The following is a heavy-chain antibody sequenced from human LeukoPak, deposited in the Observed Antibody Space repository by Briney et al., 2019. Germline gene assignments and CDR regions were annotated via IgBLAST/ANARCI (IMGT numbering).Heavy chain of an antibody. J-gene: IGHJ6*02. V-gene: IGHV3-48*04. CDR2: ISSSSSTI. CDR3: ARDNDILTGSLYYGMDV. D-gene: IGHD3-9*01. CDR1: GFTFSSYS. Sequence: GGSLRLSCAASGFTFSSYSVNWVRQAPGKGLEWVSYISSSSSTIYYADSVKGRFTISRDNAKNSLYLQMDSLRAEDTAVYYCARDNDILTGSLYYGMDVWGQGTTVTVSS.